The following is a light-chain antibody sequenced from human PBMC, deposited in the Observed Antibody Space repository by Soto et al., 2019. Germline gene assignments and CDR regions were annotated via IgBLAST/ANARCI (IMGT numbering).Light chain of an antibody. V-gene: IGKV1-5*03. Sequence: DIQMTQSPSTLSASVGDTVTITCRASQSISSWLAWYQQRPGNAPKLLIYKASILESGVPSRFSGSGSGTEFTLTISSLQPDDSATYYCQRDNIYPYTFGQGTKLEI. CDR2: KAS. CDR3: QRDNIYPYT. CDR1: QSISSW. J-gene: IGKJ2*01.